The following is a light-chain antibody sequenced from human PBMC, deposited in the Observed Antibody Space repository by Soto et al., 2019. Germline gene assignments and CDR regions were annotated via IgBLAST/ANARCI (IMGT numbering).Light chain of an antibody. J-gene: IGLJ1*01. CDR3: SSYTDNSTLV. V-gene: IGLV2-14*01. CDR1: SSDVGGYNY. Sequence: QSALAQPASVSGSPGQSITISCTGTSSDVGGYNYVSWYQQHPDKAPKLILYEVSNRPSGVSNRFSGSKSGNTASLTISGLQTEDGADYYCSSYTDNSTLVFGTGTKVTVL. CDR2: EVS.